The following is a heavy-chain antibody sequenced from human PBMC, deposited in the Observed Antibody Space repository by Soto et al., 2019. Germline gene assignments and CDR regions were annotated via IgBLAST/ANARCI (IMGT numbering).Heavy chain of an antibody. CDR2: IYYSGST. V-gene: IGHV4-31*03. D-gene: IGHD2-15*01. CDR1: GGSISSGGYY. Sequence: QVQLQESGPGLVKPSQTLSLTCTVSGGSISSGGYYWSWIRQHPGKGLEWIGYIYYSGSTYYNPSLESRVTISVDTSKNQFSLKLSSVTAADTAVYYCARIVVVVAGHDAFDIWGQGTMVTVSS. J-gene: IGHJ3*02. CDR3: ARIVVVVAGHDAFDI.